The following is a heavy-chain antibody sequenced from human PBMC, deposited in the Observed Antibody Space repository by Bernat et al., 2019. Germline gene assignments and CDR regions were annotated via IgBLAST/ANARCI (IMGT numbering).Heavy chain of an antibody. CDR3: ARDRQQLVPFDY. V-gene: IGHV3-30*01. D-gene: IGHD6-6*01. CDR1: GFSFSNYA. CDR2: ISDTGSDK. J-gene: IGHJ4*02. Sequence: QVQLVESGGGVVQPGRSLRISCAASGFSFSNYAMHWVRQAPGKGLDWVAVISDTGSDKHYADSVKGRLTISRDNSKNTLDLLMNSLRAEETAVYYCARDRQQLVPFDYWGQGTLVTVSS.